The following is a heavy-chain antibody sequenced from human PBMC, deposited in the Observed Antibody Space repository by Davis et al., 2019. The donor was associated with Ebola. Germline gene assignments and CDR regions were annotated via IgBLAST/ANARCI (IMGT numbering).Heavy chain of an antibody. CDR1: GFTFGDYA. CDR3: ARDRFYNGAGATDY. D-gene: IGHD1-26*01. V-gene: IGHV3-49*04. Sequence: GESLKISCRGSGFTFGDYAMTWVRQAPGKGLEWVGFIRSKTYGGTTEYGASVTGRFSISRDDSKSVAHLQIDSLRTEDTAVYYCARDRFYNGAGATDYWGQGTLVTVSS. CDR2: IRSKTYGGTT. J-gene: IGHJ4*02.